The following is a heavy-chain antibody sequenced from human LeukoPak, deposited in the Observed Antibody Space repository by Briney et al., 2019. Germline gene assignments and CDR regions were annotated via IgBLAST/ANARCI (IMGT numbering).Heavy chain of an antibody. V-gene: IGHV4-59*12. Sequence: SETLSLTCTVSGGSISSYYWSWIRQPPGKGLEWIGYIYYSGSTNYNPSLKSRVTISVDTSKNQFSLKLSSVTAADTAVYYCARQLLSSRYDFWSGYQTPYYYYYMDVWGKGTTVTVSS. D-gene: IGHD3-3*01. J-gene: IGHJ6*03. CDR2: IYYSGST. CDR3: ARQLLSSRYDFWSGYQTPYYYYYMDV. CDR1: GGSISSYY.